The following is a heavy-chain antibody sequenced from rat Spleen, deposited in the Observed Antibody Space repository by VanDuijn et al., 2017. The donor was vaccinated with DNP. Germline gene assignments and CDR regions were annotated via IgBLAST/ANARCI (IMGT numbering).Heavy chain of an antibody. CDR1: GFIFSKYG. CDR2: ISTVGDNA. J-gene: IGHJ2*01. Sequence: EVQLVESGGGLVQPGRSLKLSCAASGFIFSKYGMAWVRQAPTKGLEWVASISTVGDNAYYRDSVKGRFTLSRDNAKNTQHLQMDSLRSEDTATYYCTRGGTYYFDYWGQGVLVTVSS. D-gene: IGHD4-3*01. CDR3: TRGGTYYFDY. V-gene: IGHV5S13*01.